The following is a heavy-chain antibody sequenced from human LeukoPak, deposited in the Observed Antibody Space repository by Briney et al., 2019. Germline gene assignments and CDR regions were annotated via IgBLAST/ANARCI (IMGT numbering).Heavy chain of an antibody. V-gene: IGHV5-51*01. D-gene: IGHD2-2*01. CDR3: ARHGVWHIVVVPAATEGYFDY. CDR1: GYSFTSYW. J-gene: IGHJ4*02. CDR2: IYPGDSDT. Sequence: GESLKISCKGSGYSFTSYWIGWVRQMPGKGLEWMGIIYPGDSDTRYSPSFQGQVTISADKSISTAYLQWSSLKASDTAMYYCARHGVWHIVVVPAATEGYFDYWGQGTLVTVSS.